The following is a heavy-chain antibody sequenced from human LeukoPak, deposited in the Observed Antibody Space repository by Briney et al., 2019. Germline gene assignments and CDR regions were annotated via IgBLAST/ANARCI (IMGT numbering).Heavy chain of an antibody. CDR2: IIPIFGTA. CDR1: GGTFSSYA. V-gene: IGHV1-69*05. CDR3: ARVNWNYDTSWAS. J-gene: IGHJ4*02. Sequence: GSSVKVSCKASGGTFSSYAISWVRQAPGQGLEWMGGIIPIFGTANYAQKFQGRVTITTDESTSTAYMELSSLRSEDTAVYYCARVNWNYDTSWASWGQGTLVTVSS. D-gene: IGHD1-7*01.